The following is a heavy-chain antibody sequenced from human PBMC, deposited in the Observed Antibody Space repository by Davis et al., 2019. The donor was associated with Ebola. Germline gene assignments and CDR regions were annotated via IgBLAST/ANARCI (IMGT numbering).Heavy chain of an antibody. J-gene: IGHJ6*02. Sequence: SVKVSCKASGGTFSSYAISWVRQAPGQGLEWTGGIIPIFGTANYAQKFQGRVTITADESTSTAYMELSSLRSEDTAVYYCARVWEGSSGWYGMDVWGQGTTVTVSS. D-gene: IGHD6-19*01. V-gene: IGHV1-69*13. CDR3: ARVWEGSSGWYGMDV. CDR1: GGTFSSYA. CDR2: IIPIFGTA.